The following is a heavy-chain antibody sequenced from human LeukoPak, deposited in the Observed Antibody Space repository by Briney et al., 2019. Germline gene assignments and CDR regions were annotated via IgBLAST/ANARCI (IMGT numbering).Heavy chain of an antibody. CDR2: ISSSSTYI. D-gene: IGHD3-3*01. Sequence: GGSLRFSGAASGFTFSSYNINWVRQAPGKGLKWVSSISSSSTYIYYADSVKARFSISRDNAKNSVYLQMNSLRAEDTAVYYCASYPITIFGVVNDYWGQGTLVTVSS. V-gene: IGHV3-21*01. J-gene: IGHJ4*02. CDR1: GFTFSSYN. CDR3: ASYPITIFGVVNDY.